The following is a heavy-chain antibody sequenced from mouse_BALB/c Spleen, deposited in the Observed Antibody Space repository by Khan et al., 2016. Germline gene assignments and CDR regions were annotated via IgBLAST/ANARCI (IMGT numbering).Heavy chain of an antibody. J-gene: IGHJ4*01. CDR2: IYPGDGDT. D-gene: IGHD4-1*01. CDR1: GYVFSSYW. V-gene: IGHV1-80*01. Sequence: QVQLQQSGAELVRPGSSVKISCKASGYVFSSYWMNWVKQRPGQGLEWIGQIYPGDGDTNYNGKVKGKATLTAEQSSSTAYMQLSSLTSEDSAVYVCANLTGTGEAMDYWGQGTSVTVSS. CDR3: ANLTGTGEAMDY.